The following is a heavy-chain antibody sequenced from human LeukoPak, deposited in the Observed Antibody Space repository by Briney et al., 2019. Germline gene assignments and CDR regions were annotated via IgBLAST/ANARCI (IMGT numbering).Heavy chain of an antibody. Sequence: PSETLSLTCTVSGGSISSYYWSWIRQPPGKGLEWIGYIYYSGSTNYNPSLKSRVIISSDTSKNQFSLKLSSLTAADTAVYYCARGGGYGSGSYLDYWGQGTLVTVSS. CDR3: ARGGGYGSGSYLDY. D-gene: IGHD3-10*01. V-gene: IGHV4-59*01. CDR2: IYYSGST. CDR1: GGSISSYY. J-gene: IGHJ4*02.